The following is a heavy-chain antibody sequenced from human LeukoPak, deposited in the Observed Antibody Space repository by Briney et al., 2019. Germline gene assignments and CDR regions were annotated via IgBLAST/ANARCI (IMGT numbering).Heavy chain of an antibody. Sequence: SVKVSCKASGGTFRSYVISWVRQAPGQGLEWMGGIIPIFGTANYAQKFQGRVTITADESTSTAYMELSSLRSEDTAVYYCARDAASSSWYFDYWGQGTLVTVSS. V-gene: IGHV1-69*13. CDR1: GGTFRSYV. CDR2: IIPIFGTA. CDR3: ARDAASSSWYFDY. J-gene: IGHJ4*02. D-gene: IGHD6-13*01.